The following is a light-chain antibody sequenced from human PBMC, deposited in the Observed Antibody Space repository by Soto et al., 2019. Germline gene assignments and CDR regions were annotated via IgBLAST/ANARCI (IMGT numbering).Light chain of an antibody. CDR1: SSDVGGYNY. J-gene: IGLJ1*01. Sequence: QSVLTQPASVSGSPGQPITISCTGASSDVGGYNYVSWYQQHPGKAPKLMIYDVSNRPSGVSNRFSGSKSGNTASLTISGLQAEDEADYYCSSYTCSSTYVFGTGTKVTVL. V-gene: IGLV2-14*01. CDR2: DVS. CDR3: SSYTCSSTYV.